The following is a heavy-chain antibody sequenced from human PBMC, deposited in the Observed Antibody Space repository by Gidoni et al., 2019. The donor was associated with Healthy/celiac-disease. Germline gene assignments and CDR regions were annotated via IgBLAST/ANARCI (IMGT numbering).Heavy chain of an antibody. D-gene: IGHD2-2*01. V-gene: IGHV1-69*04. CDR2: IIPILGIA. CDR1: GGSFSSYA. J-gene: IGHJ6*02. CDR3: AREYIVVVPAANYYYYGMDV. Sequence: QVQLVQSGAEVKKPGSSVKVSCKASGGSFSSYAISWVRQAPVQGLEWMGRIIPILGIANYAQKFQGRVTITADKSTSTAYMELSSLRSEDTAVYYCAREYIVVVPAANYYYYGMDVWGQGTTVTVSS.